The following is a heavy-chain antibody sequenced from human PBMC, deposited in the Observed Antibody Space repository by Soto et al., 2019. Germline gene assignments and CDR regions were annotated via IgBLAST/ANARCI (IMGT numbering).Heavy chain of an antibody. Sequence: PSETLSLTCTVSSASISSSSYTWGWIRQPPGKGLEWIGYIYHSGSTYYNPSLKSRVTISVDRSKNQFSLKLSSVTAADTAVYYCARVPDRWGQGTLVTVSS. D-gene: IGHD2-2*01. CDR3: ARVPDR. CDR2: IYHSGST. V-gene: IGHV4-39*07. J-gene: IGHJ5*02. CDR1: SASISSSSYT.